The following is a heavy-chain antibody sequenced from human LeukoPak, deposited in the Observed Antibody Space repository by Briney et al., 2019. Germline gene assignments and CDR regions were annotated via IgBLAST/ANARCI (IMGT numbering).Heavy chain of an antibody. V-gene: IGHV4-38-2*02. D-gene: IGHD3-22*01. CDR1: GYSISSGYY. Sequence: PSETLSLTCTVSGYSISSGYYWGWIRQPPGKGLEWIGSIYHSGSTYYNPSLKSRVTISVDTSKNQFSLKLSSVTAADTAVYYCARGVYYDSRNFDYWGQGTLVTVSS. J-gene: IGHJ4*02. CDR2: IYHSGST. CDR3: ARGVYYDSRNFDY.